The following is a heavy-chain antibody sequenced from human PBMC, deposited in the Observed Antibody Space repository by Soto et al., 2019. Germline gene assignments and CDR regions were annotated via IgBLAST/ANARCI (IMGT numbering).Heavy chain of an antibody. Sequence: SETLSLTCTASGASISSGDYYWSWIRQPPGKGLEWIGYIYHSGRTYYNPSLKSRVTISVDTSRNQFSLTLSSVAAADTAVYYCARVPVTAPSAYYPTWFDPWGEATLVTVSS. D-gene: IGHD3-22*01. CDR1: GASISSGDYY. CDR3: ARVPVTAPSAYYPTWFDP. V-gene: IGHV4-30-4*01. J-gene: IGHJ5*02. CDR2: IYHSGRT.